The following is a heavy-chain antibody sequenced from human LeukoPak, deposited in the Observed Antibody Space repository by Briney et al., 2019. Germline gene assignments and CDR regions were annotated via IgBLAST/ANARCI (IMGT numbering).Heavy chain of an antibody. CDR2: INPSRGST. CDR3: TRGVQLERRYYNWFDL. D-gene: IGHD1-1*01. V-gene: IGHV1-46*01. CDR1: GYAFTIYY. Sequence: ASVKVSCTAPGYAFTIYYIHWVRQAPGQGLERMGMINPSRGSTSYAQKFQGGLTMTRDTSTSTVYMELSSLRSEDTAVYYCTRGVQLERRYYNWFDLWGQGTLVTVSS. J-gene: IGHJ5*02.